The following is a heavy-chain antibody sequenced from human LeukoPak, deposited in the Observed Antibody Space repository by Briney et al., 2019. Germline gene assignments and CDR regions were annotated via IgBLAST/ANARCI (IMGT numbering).Heavy chain of an antibody. D-gene: IGHD6-13*01. J-gene: IGHJ4*02. Sequence: SETLSLTCTVSGGSISSYYWSWIRQPAGKGLEWIGRIYTSGSTNYNPSLKSRVTMSVDTSKNQFSLKLSSVTAADTSGYCCARDGSSWYHSQIDCWGQGTLVSVSS. CDR1: GGSISSYY. V-gene: IGHV4-4*07. CDR2: IYTSGST. CDR3: ARDGSSWYHSQIDC.